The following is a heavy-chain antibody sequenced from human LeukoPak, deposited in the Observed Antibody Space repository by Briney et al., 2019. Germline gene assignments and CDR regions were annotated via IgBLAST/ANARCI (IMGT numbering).Heavy chain of an antibody. CDR1: GFTFSTSW. CDR3: AKTTGFYFSEY. D-gene: IGHD3-9*01. V-gene: IGHV3-23*01. Sequence: PGGSLRLSCAPSGFTFSTSWMTWVRQAPGKGLEWVSAISGGGGSTNYADSVKGRFTISRDNSKNTLHLQMNSLRAEDTAVYYCAKTTGFYFSEYWGQGTLVTVSS. CDR2: ISGGGGST. J-gene: IGHJ4*02.